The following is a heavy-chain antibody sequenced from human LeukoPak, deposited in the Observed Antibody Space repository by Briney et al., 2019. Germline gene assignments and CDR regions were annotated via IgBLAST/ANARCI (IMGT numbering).Heavy chain of an antibody. Sequence: GGSLRLSCAASGFTFSSYSMYWVRQAPGKGLEWVSSISSSGSYIYYADSVKGRFTISRDNARNSLYLQMNSLRAEDTAVYYCARVITRMDYWGQATLVTVSS. CDR2: ISSSGSYI. CDR1: GFTFSSYS. V-gene: IGHV3-21*01. D-gene: IGHD1-20*01. CDR3: ARVITRMDY. J-gene: IGHJ4*02.